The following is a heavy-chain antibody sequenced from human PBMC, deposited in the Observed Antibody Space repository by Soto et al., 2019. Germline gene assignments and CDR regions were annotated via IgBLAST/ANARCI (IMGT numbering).Heavy chain of an antibody. CDR3: AHIGQWLRLPYFDY. J-gene: IGHJ4*02. CDR1: GFSLSTSGVG. Sequence: SGPTLVNPTQTLTLTWTLSGFSLSTSGVGVGWIRQPPGKALEWLALIYWNDDKRYSPSLKSRLTITKDTSKNQVVLTMTNMDPVDTATYYCAHIGQWLRLPYFDYWGQGTLVTVSS. V-gene: IGHV2-5*01. D-gene: IGHD5-12*01. CDR2: IYWNDDK.